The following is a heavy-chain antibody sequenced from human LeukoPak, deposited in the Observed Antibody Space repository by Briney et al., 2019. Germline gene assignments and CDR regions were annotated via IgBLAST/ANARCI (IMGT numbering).Heavy chain of an antibody. J-gene: IGHJ6*02. V-gene: IGHV3-7*03. Sequence: GGSLRLSCAASGFALSSHWMTWVRQVPGRGPEWVANVNRDGSETYYLDSVKGRFTISKDNAKNSLYLQMNSPRAEDTALYHCARNNGMDVWGQGTTVIVSS. CDR2: VNRDGSET. CDR1: GFALSSHW. CDR3: ARNNGMDV.